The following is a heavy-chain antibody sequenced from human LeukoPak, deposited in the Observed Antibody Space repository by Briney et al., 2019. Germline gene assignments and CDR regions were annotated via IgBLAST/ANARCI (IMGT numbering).Heavy chain of an antibody. D-gene: IGHD6-6*01. J-gene: IGHJ5*02. CDR2: IDWDDDK. V-gene: IGHV2-70*11. CDR1: GFSLSTSGMC. Sequence: SGPALVKPTQTLTLTCTFSGFSLSTSGMCVSWIRQPPGKALEWLARIDWDDDKYYSTPLKTRLTISKDTSKNQVVLTMTNMDPVDTATYYCARYSYNSSSDWFDPWGQGTLVTVSS. CDR3: ARYSYNSSSDWFDP.